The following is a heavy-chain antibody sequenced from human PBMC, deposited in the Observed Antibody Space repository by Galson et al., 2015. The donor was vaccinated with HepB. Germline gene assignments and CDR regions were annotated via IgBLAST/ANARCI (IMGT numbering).Heavy chain of an antibody. V-gene: IGHV6-1*01. CDR2: AYYESKWSN. D-gene: IGHD2-15*01. J-gene: IGHJ4*02. CDR3: ARAQPARGHLHYFDF. Sequence: CAISGDSVSSDNTAWNWIRQSPSRGLEGLGRAYYESKWSNDYAASVKSRITINPDTANNQFSLQLNSVTPEDAAVYFCARAQPARGHLHYFDFWGQGTQVTVSS. CDR1: GDSVSSDNTA.